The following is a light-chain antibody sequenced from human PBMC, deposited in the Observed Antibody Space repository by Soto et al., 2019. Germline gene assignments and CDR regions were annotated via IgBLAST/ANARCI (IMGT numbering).Light chain of an antibody. J-gene: IGKJ5*01. CDR3: QQYNEWPQT. V-gene: IGKV3-15*01. Sequence: VVMTQSPATLSVSPGERATLSCRASQSVSSNLAWYQHKHGQAPRLLIYAASTRATGIPARFSGVGSGTEFTLTISSLQSEDFAVYYCQQYNEWPQTFGQGTRLEIK. CDR1: QSVSSN. CDR2: AAS.